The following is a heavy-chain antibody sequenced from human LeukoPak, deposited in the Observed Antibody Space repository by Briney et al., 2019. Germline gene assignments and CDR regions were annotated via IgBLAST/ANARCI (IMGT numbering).Heavy chain of an antibody. CDR2: IFHTGST. D-gene: IGHD5-12*01. Sequence: SETLSLTCAVSGDSISNSNWWSCVRQPPGKGLEWIGYIFHTGSTNYNPSLKSRVTISVDTSKNQFSLRLSSVTAADTAVYYCARVSGYDWESFHDYWGQGTLVTVSS. CDR3: ARVSGYDWESFHDY. J-gene: IGHJ4*02. CDR1: GDSISNSNW. V-gene: IGHV4-4*02.